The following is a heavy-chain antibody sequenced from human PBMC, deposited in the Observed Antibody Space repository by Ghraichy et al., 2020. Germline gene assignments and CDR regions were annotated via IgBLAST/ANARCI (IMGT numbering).Heavy chain of an antibody. CDR2: ISYDGSNK. CDR1: GFTFSSYA. J-gene: IGHJ4*02. D-gene: IGHD4-17*01. V-gene: IGHV3-30*04. Sequence: GESLNISCAASGFTFSSYAMHWVRQAPGKGLEWVAVISYDGSNKYYADSVKGRFTISRDNSKNTLYLQMNSLRAEDTAVYYCASRPRTVTTLGLGRGVDYWGQGTLLTVSS. CDR3: ASRPRTVTTLGLGRGVDY.